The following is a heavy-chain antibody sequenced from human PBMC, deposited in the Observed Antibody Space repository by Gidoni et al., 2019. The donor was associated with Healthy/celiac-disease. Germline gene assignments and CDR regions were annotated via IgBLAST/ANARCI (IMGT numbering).Heavy chain of an antibody. J-gene: IGHJ4*02. CDR1: GGTFSSYA. D-gene: IGHD3-3*01. CDR3: ARSVVLRFLEWPPDY. CDR2: IIPIFGTA. Sequence: QVQLVQSVAEVKKPGSSVKVSCKASGGTFSSYAISWVRQAPGQGLEWMGGIIPIFGTANYAQKFQGRVTITADESTSTAYMELSSLRSEDTAVYYCARSVVLRFLEWPPDYWGQGTLVTVSS. V-gene: IGHV1-69*01.